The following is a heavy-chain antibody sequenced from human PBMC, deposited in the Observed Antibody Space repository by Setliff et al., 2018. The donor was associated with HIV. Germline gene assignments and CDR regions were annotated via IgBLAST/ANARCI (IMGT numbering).Heavy chain of an antibody. J-gene: IGHJ4*02. V-gene: IGHV3-49*04. CDR2: IRSKAYGGTT. D-gene: IGHD3-22*01. Sequence: PEGSLRLSCTASGFTFGDYAMSWVRQAPGKGLEWVGFIRSKAYGGTTEYAASVKGRFTISRDDSKSIAYLQMNSLKTEDTAVYYCTTDLNYDSSNKENYFDSWGQGTLVTVSS. CDR3: TTDLNYDSSNKENYFDS. CDR1: GFTFGDYA.